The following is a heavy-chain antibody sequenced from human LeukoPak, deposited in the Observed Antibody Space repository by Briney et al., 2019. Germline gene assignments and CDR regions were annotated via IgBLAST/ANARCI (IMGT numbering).Heavy chain of an antibody. J-gene: IGHJ3*02. V-gene: IGHV1-18*04. D-gene: IGHD6-19*01. CDR2: ISAYNGNT. CDR3: AREGLGHDAFDI. CDR1: GYTFTSYG. Sequence: ASVKVSCKASGYTFTSYGISWVRQAPGQGLEWMGWISAYNGNTNYAQKLQGRVTMTTDTSTSTDYMELRSLRSDDTAVYYCAREGLGHDAFDIWGQGTMVTVSS.